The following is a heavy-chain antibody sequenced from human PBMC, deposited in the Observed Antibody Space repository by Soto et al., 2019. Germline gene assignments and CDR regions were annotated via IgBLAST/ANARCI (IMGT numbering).Heavy chain of an antibody. CDR1: GYTFTSHD. Sequence: QVQLVQSGAEVKKPGASVKVSCKASGYTFTSHDINWMRQATGQGLEWMGWMNPNSGHTNYAQKXQXRXTMTRDTSISTAYMELTNLRSEATAIYYCASDMSTTWGQGTLVTVSS. CDR2: MNPNSGHT. D-gene: IGHD2-2*01. J-gene: IGHJ5*02. CDR3: ASDMSTT. V-gene: IGHV1-8*01.